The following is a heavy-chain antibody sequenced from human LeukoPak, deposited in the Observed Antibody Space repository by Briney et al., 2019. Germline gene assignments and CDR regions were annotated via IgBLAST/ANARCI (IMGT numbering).Heavy chain of an antibody. CDR2: INPNSGGT. D-gene: IGHD2-2*01. CDR3: ASEPAAMAEVDYYYGMDV. J-gene: IGHJ6*02. Sequence: ASVKVSCKGSGYTFTGYYMHWVRQAPGQGLERMGWINPNSGGTNYAQKFQGRVTMTRDTSISTAYMELSRLRSDDTAVYYCASEPAAMAEVDYYYGMDVWGQGTTVTASS. V-gene: IGHV1-2*02. CDR1: GYTFTGYY.